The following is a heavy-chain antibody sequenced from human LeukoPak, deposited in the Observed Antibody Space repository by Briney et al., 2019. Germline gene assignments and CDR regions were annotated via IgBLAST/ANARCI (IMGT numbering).Heavy chain of an antibody. V-gene: IGHV3-66*01. J-gene: IGHJ4*02. CDR2: IYGGGST. CDR3: ASPDLYGSGSSGDY. CDR1: GFTVSSNY. D-gene: IGHD3-10*01. Sequence: GGSLRLSCAASGFTVSSNYMSWVRQAPGKGLEWVSVIYGGGSTYYADSVKGRFTISRDNSKNTLYLQMNTLRAEDTAVYYCASPDLYGSGSSGDYWGQGTLVTVSS.